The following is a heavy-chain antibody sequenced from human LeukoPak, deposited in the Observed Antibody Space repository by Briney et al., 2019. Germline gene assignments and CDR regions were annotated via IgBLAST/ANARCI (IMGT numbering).Heavy chain of an antibody. J-gene: IGHJ3*02. CDR3: ARRRVVRGVLYAFDI. V-gene: IGHV3-9*01. CDR2: INWDSSTL. CDR1: GFTFDDYA. Sequence: HTGRSLRLSCAASGFTFDDYAMHWVRQAPGKGLEWVSAINWDSSTLLYVDSVRGRFTISRDNAKNSLYLQMDSLRTEDTAFYYCARRRVVRGVLYAFDIWGQGAMVTVSS. D-gene: IGHD3-10*01.